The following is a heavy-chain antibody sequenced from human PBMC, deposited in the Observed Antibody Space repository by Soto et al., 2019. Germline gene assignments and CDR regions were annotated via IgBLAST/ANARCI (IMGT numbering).Heavy chain of an antibody. CDR1: GGSFSGYY. CDR2: INHSGST. Sequence: SGTLSLTCSVYGGSFSGYYWSWIRQPPGKGLEWIGEINHSGSTNYNPSLKSRVTISVDTSKNQFSLKLSSVTAADTAVYYCARGVPRMATISHWGQGTLVTVSS. CDR3: ARGVPRMATISH. J-gene: IGHJ4*02. D-gene: IGHD5-12*01. V-gene: IGHV4-34*01.